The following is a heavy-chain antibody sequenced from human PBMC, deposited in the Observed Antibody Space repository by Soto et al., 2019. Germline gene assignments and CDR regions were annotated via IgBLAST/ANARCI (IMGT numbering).Heavy chain of an antibody. V-gene: IGHV3-74*01. CDR3: AKYANAESFDY. D-gene: IGHD2-2*01. CDR2: IVSDGSRT. Sequence: GGSLRLSCAGSGFTFSRYWMHWVRQVPGKGLVWVANIVSDGSRTTYADSVKGRFTISRDNAKNTLYLQMDRLRVEDTAVYDCAKYANAESFDYWGQGTLVTVSS. J-gene: IGHJ4*02. CDR1: GFTFSRYW.